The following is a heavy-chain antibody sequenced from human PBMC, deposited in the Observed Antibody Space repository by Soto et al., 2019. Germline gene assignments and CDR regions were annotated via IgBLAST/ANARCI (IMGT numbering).Heavy chain of an antibody. V-gene: IGHV3-23*01. D-gene: IGHD4-4*01. CDR1: GFTFSNYA. J-gene: IGHJ4*02. Sequence: GGSLRLSCAGSGFTFSNYAMSWVRQAPGKGLEWVSAISIDVNTYYADSVKGRFTISRYKSKNTLSLKMNSLRAEETAVYYCAKQVRDGTASPYHLADWSQGTLVTVSS. CDR2: ISIDVNT. CDR3: AKQVRDGTASPYHLAD.